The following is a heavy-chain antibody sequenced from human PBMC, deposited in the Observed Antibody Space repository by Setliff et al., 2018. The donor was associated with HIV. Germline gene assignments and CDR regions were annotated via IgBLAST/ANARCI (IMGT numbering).Heavy chain of an antibody. CDR2: IYYIGTT. CDR3: ARLASTRDWYFDL. V-gene: IGHV4-39*02. CDR1: GGSISNSNYY. J-gene: IGHJ2*01. Sequence: TLSLTCTVSGGSISNSNYYWGWIRQPPGKGLEWVGSIYYIGTTYYNPSLKSRVTISIDTSKNDFSLKLTSVTAADTAMYYCARLASTRDWYFDLWAVAPWSPSPQ.